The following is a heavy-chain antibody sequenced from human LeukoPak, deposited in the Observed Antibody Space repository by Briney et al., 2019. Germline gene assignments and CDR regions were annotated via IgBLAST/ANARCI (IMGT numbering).Heavy chain of an antibody. CDR2: ISRTVTTT. CDR3: ARGAAYCGGDCYRDYYGMDV. CDR1: GFTFSFYW. J-gene: IGHJ6*02. V-gene: IGHV3-23*05. D-gene: IGHD2-21*02. Sequence: GESLRLSCEATGFTFSFYWMSWVRQAPGKGLECVSTISRTVTTTYYADSVKGRFTISRDNSKNTLYLQMNSLRAEDTAVYYCARGAAYCGGDCYRDYYGMDVWGQGTTVTVSS.